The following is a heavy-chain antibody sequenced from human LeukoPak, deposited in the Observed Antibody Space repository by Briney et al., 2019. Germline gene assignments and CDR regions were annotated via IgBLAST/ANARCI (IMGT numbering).Heavy chain of an antibody. CDR3: ARRHSSTSWYYYYYMDV. Sequence: GASRKSSCKGSGCSFTSDWIGWVRPMPGKGVEWMGIIYPGDANTRYSPSFQGQVTISADKSISTAYLQWSSLKASDTAMYYCARRHSSTSWYYYYYMDVWGKGTTVTVSS. V-gene: IGHV5-51*01. J-gene: IGHJ6*03. CDR2: IYPGDANT. CDR1: GCSFTSDW. D-gene: IGHD2-2*01.